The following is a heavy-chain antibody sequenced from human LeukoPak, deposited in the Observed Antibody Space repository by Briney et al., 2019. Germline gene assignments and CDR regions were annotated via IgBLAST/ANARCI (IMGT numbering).Heavy chain of an antibody. J-gene: IGHJ4*02. CDR2: INPSGGST. V-gene: IGHV1-46*01. CDR1: GYTFTSYY. Sequence: GASVKVSCKASGYTFTSYYMHWVRQAPGQGLEWMGIINPSGGSTSYAQKFQGRVTMTTDTSTSTAYMELRSLRSDDTAVYYCAIKLWFGEFPPNYWGQGTLVTVSS. D-gene: IGHD3-10*01. CDR3: AIKLWFGEFPPNY.